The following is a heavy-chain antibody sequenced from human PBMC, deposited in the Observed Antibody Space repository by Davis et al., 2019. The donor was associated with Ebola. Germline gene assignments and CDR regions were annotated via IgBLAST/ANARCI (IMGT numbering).Heavy chain of an antibody. D-gene: IGHD6-19*01. Sequence: GESLKISCAASGFTFRSYAMHWVRQAPGKGLEWVAVISYDGSNKYYADSVKGRFTISRDNSKNTLYLQMNSLRAEDTAVYYCARVLAVAGPSGYWGQGTLVTVSS. CDR2: ISYDGSNK. CDR1: GFTFRSYA. CDR3: ARVLAVAGPSGY. J-gene: IGHJ4*02. V-gene: IGHV3-30-3*01.